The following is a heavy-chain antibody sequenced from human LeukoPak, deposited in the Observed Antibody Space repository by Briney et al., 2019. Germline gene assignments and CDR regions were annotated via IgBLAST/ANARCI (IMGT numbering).Heavy chain of an antibody. Sequence: SETLSLTCTVSGGSISSGSYYWSWIRQPPGKGLEWIGYIYYSGSTNYNPSLKSRVTISVDTSKNQFSLKLSSVTAADTAVYYCARSHWYFDLWGRGTLVTVSS. CDR2: IYYSGST. CDR1: GGSISSGSYY. V-gene: IGHV4-61*01. J-gene: IGHJ2*01. CDR3: ARSHWYFDL.